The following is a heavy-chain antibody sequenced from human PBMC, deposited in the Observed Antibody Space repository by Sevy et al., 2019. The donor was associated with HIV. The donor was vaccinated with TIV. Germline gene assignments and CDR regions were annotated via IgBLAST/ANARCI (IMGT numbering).Heavy chain of an antibody. CDR3: ARPEGLQLNYAMDV. D-gene: IGHD3-3*01. Sequence: SETLSLTCTVSGGSISSSSYYWNWIRQPPGKRLEWIGSIYYTGSTYYKPSLKSRVTISKDTSKNQFSLKLTSVTAADTAVYYCARPEGLQLNYAMDVWGQWTTVTVSS. CDR1: GGSISSSSYY. J-gene: IGHJ6*02. CDR2: IYYTGST. V-gene: IGHV4-39*01.